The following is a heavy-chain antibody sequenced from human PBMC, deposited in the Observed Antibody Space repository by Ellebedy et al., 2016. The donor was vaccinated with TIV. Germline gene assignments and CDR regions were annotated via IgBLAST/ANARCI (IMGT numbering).Heavy chain of an antibody. J-gene: IGHJ4*02. CDR2: VRSKAYGGTT. CDR1: GFTFGDYG. D-gene: IGHD1-1*01. Sequence: PGGSLRLSCIGSGFTFGDYGMSWLRQAQGKGLEWAAFVRSKAYGGTTEYAASVKGRFTISRDDSKSIAYLQMNSLKTEDTAVYYCTTNGGTGTTESGYWGQGTLVTVSS. V-gene: IGHV3-49*03. CDR3: TTNGGTGTTESGY.